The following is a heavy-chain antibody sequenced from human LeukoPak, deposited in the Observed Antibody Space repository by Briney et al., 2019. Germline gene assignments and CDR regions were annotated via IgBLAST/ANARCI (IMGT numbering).Heavy chain of an antibody. CDR2: ISGSGGST. V-gene: IGHV3-23*01. Sequence: GGSLRLSCAASGFVFGSYWMNWVRQAPGKGLEWVSAISGSGGSTYYADSVKGRFTISRDNSKNTLYLQMNSLRAEDTAVYYCAKDPPYSGYDYSVYFDYWGQGTLVTVSS. D-gene: IGHD5-12*01. CDR3: AKDPPYSGYDYSVYFDY. CDR1: GFVFGSYW. J-gene: IGHJ4*02.